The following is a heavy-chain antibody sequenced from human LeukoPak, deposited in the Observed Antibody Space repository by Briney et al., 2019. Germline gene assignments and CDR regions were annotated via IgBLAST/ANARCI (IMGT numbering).Heavy chain of an antibody. J-gene: IGHJ5*02. Sequence: SETLSLTCTVSGGSISSYYWRWIRQPPGKGLEWIGYIYYSGSTNYNPSLKSRVTISVDTSKNQFSLKLSSVTAADTAVYYCARARNLGYCSSTSCRNWFDPWGQGTLVTVSS. D-gene: IGHD2-2*01. V-gene: IGHV4-59*01. CDR2: IYYSGST. CDR1: GGSISSYY. CDR3: ARARNLGYCSSTSCRNWFDP.